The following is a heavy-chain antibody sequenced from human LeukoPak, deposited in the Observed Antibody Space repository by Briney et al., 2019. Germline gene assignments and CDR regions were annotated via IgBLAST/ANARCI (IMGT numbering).Heavy chain of an antibody. CDR1: GFTFSSYA. V-gene: IGHV3-11*04. J-gene: IGHJ4*02. Sequence: GGSLRLSCAASGFTFSSYAMSWIRQAPGKGLEWVSYISSSGSTIYYADSVKGRFTISRDNAKNSLYLQMNSLRAEDTAVYYCAGGRYSGYEQYYFDYWGQGALVTVSS. D-gene: IGHD5-12*01. CDR2: ISSSGSTI. CDR3: AGGRYSGYEQYYFDY.